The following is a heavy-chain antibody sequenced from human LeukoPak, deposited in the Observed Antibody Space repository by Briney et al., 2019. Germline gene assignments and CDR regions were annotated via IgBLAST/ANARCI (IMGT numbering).Heavy chain of an antibody. J-gene: IGHJ4*02. CDR2: IRYDGSNK. CDR1: GFTFSSYG. D-gene: IGHD3-10*01. V-gene: IGHV3-30*02. Sequence: GGSLRLSCAASGFTFSSYGMHWVRQAPGKGLEWVAFIRYDGSNKYYADSVKGRFTISRDNSKNTLYLQMNSLRSEDTAVYYCAREAILMVRGVISRNYFDYWGQGTLVTVSS. CDR3: AREAILMVRGVISRNYFDY.